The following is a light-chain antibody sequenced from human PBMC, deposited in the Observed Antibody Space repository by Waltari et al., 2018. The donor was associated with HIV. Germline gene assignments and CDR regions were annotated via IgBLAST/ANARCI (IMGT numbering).Light chain of an antibody. Sequence: DIQMTQSPSSLSASVVDRVTITCRASQSISSNLNWYQQKPGKAPNLLISAASRLQSGVPSRFRGSGSGTDFALTISSLQPEDFATYYCQQSYSFPRYTFGQGTKLEIK. CDR2: AAS. V-gene: IGKV1-39*01. CDR1: QSISSN. J-gene: IGKJ2*01. CDR3: QQSYSFPRYT.